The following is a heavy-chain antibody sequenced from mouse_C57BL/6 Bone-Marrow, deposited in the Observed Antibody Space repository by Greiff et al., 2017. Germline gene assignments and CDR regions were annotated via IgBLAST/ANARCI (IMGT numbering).Heavy chain of an antibody. V-gene: IGHV14-4*01. Sequence: EVQLQQSGAELVRPGASVKLSCTASGFNIKDDYMHWVKQRPEQGLEWIGWIDPENGDTEYASKLQGKATITADTSSNTAYLQLSSLTSEDTAVYYCIAITTVVADAMDYWGQGTSVTVSS. CDR3: IAITTVVADAMDY. D-gene: IGHD1-1*01. J-gene: IGHJ4*01. CDR1: GFNIKDDY. CDR2: IDPENGDT.